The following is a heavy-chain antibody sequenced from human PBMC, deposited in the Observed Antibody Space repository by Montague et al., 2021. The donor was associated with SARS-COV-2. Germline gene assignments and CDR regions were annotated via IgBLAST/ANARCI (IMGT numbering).Heavy chain of an antibody. V-gene: IGHV3-48*03. D-gene: IGHD2-15*01. J-gene: IGHJ3*02. CDR3: ASEQYCSGGSCFYNAFDI. CDR1: GFTFSSYE. Sequence: SRRLSWSASGFTFSSYEMNWVRQAPGKGLEWVSYISSSGSTIYYADSVRGRFTISRDNAKNSLYLQMNSLRAEDTAVYYCASEQYCSGGSCFYNAFDIWGQGTMVTVSS. CDR2: ISSSGSTI.